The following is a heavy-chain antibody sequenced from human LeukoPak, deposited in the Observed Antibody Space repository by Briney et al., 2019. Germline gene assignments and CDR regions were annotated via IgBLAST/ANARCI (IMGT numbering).Heavy chain of an antibody. CDR2: ISISGST. J-gene: IGHJ6*03. D-gene: IGHD3-16*01. V-gene: IGHV4-4*07. Sequence: SETLSLSCTASGVSISYSYLSWIRQPPGKGLEWVSRISISGSTNDNPSLKSRVTMSVDTSRNQFSLKLRSVTAADTAVYYCARGSGNSTHTFYYYMDVWGKGTTVTVSS. CDR1: GVSISYSY. CDR3: ARGSGNSTHTFYYYMDV.